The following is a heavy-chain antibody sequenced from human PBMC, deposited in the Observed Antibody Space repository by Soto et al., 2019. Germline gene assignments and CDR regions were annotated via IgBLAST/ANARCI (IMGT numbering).Heavy chain of an antibody. D-gene: IGHD2-2*01. CDR3: VKDIVVVPATQDYYYYYGMDV. V-gene: IGHV3-64D*08. J-gene: IGHJ6*02. CDR1: GFTFSSYA. Sequence: GGSLRLSCSASGFTFSSYAMHWVRQAPGKGLEYVSAISSNGGSTYYADSVKGRFTISRDNSKNTLYLQMSSLRAEDTAVYYCVKDIVVVPATQDYYYYYGMDVWGQGTTVTVSS. CDR2: ISSNGGST.